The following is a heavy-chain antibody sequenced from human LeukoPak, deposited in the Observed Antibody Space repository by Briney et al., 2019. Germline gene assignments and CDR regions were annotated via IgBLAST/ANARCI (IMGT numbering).Heavy chain of an antibody. V-gene: IGHV3-23*01. CDR3: AKLKGLGGSQGYFDY. CDR1: GFTFSSYA. D-gene: IGHD1-26*01. CDR2: ISGSGGST. J-gene: IGHJ4*02. Sequence: PGGSLRLSCAASGFTFSSYAMSWVRQAPGKGLEWVSAISGSGGSTYYADSVKGRFTISRDNSKNTLYLQMNSLRAEDTAVYYCAKLKGLGGSQGYFDYWGQGTLVTVSS.